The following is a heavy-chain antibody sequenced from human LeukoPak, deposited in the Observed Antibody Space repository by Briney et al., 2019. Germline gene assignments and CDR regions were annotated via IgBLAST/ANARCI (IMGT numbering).Heavy chain of an antibody. CDR2: IYSGGTT. CDR3: ARDYDSSGPPLDY. D-gene: IGHD3-22*01. CDR1: GFTVSRSY. V-gene: IGHV3-53*01. J-gene: IGHJ4*02. Sequence: GGSLRLSCAASGFTVSRSYMIWARQAPGKGLEWVSVIYSGGTTYYADSVKGRFTISRDNSKNTLYLQMNSLRAEDTAVYYCARDYDSSGPPLDYWGQGTLVTVSS.